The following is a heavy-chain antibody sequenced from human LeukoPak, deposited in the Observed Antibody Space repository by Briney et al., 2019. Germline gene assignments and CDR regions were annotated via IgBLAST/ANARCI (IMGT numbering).Heavy chain of an antibody. CDR3: ARVFGGSDFNYYYYYMDV. CDR2: IYPSGNT. CDR1: GGSITSVGYY. J-gene: IGHJ6*03. V-gene: IGHV4-61*02. Sequence: PLSLTCTVSGGSITSVGYYWTWLRQPAGKGLEWIGRIYPSGNTMYNPSLTSRVTISVDTSKNQFSLKLSSVTAPDTAVYYCARVFGGSDFNYYYYYMDVWGKGTTVTISS. D-gene: IGHD5-12*01.